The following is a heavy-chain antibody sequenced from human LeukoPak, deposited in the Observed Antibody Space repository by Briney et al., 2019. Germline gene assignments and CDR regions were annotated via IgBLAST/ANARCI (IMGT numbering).Heavy chain of an antibody. CDR1: GFTFTNYG. J-gene: IGHJ4*02. CDR2: INSDGRST. Sequence: GGSLRLSCVASGFTFTNYGMMWVRHAPGKGLVWVSYINSDGRSTTYADSVKGRFTISRDNAKNTLCLQMSSLRAEDTAMYYCARNSNGMSNWGQGTLVIVSS. D-gene: IGHD2-8*01. V-gene: IGHV3-74*01. CDR3: ARNSNGMSN.